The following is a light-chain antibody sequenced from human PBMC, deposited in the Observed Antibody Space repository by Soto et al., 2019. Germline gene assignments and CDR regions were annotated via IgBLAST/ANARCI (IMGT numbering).Light chain of an antibody. Sequence: QSALTQPASVSGSPGQSITISCTGTSSDVGGYNYVSWFQQHPRKAPKLKIYEVSNRPSGVSNRFSGSKSGYTASLTISELQAEDEADDYCTSFTSSSTWVFGGGTKLTVL. V-gene: IGLV2-14*03. CDR2: EVS. CDR3: TSFTSSSTWV. CDR1: SSDVGGYNY. J-gene: IGLJ3*02.